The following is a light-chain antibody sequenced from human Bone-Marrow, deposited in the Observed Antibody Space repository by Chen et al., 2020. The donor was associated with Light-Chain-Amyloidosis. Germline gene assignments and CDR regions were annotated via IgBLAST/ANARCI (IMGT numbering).Light chain of an antibody. J-gene: IGLJ3*02. CDR3: QVWDRSSDRPV. V-gene: IGLV3-21*02. CDR2: DDS. CDR1: NIGSTN. Sequence: YVLTQPSSVSVAPGQTATIACGGNNIGSTNVHWYQQTPGQAPPLVVYDDSDRPSGIPERLSGSNSGNTATLTISRVEAGDEADYYCQVWDRSSDRPVFGGGTKLTVL.